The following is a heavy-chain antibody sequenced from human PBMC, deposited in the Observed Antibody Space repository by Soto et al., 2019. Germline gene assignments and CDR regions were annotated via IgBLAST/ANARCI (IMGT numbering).Heavy chain of an antibody. CDR1: GFTFSSYA. V-gene: IGHV3-30-3*01. Sequence: GGSLRLSCAASGFTFSSYAMHWVRQAPGKGLEWVAVISYDGSNKYYADSVKGRFTISRDNSKNTLYLQMNSLRAEDTAVYYCAIDIVLRVYARTRAFDYWGQGTLVTVSS. D-gene: IGHD2-8*01. CDR2: ISYDGSNK. J-gene: IGHJ4*02. CDR3: AIDIVLRVYARTRAFDY.